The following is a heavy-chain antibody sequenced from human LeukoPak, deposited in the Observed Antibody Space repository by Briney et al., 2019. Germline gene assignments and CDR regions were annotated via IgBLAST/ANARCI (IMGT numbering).Heavy chain of an antibody. V-gene: IGHV3-48*03. Sequence: GGSLRLSYTASGFTFSSYEMHWVRQAPGKGLEWVSYISSSGSTIYYADSVKGRFTISRDSAKNSLSLQMNSLRAEDTAVYYCASILTGYWWFDPWGQGTLVTVSS. D-gene: IGHD3-9*01. CDR3: ASILTGYWWFDP. CDR2: ISSSGSTI. CDR1: GFTFSSYE. J-gene: IGHJ5*02.